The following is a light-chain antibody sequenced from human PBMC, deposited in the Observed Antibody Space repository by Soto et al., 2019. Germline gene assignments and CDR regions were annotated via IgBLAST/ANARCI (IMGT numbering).Light chain of an antibody. CDR2: DAS. CDR1: QSVSSY. Sequence: EIVMTQSPATLSVSPGERATLSCRASQSVSSYLAWYQQKPGQAPRLLIYDASNRATGIPARFSGSGSGTDFTLTISSLEPEDFADYYCQQRSNWPTWTFGQGTKVDVK. CDR3: QQRSNWPTWT. J-gene: IGKJ1*01. V-gene: IGKV3-11*01.